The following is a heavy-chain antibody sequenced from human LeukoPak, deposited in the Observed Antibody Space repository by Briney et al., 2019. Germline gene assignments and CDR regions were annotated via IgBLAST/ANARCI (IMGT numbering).Heavy chain of an antibody. J-gene: IGHJ4*02. V-gene: IGHV3-72*01. CDR2: TRNKANSYIT. Sequence: GGSLRLSCAAPGFTFSDHFLDWVRQAPGKGLEWAGRTRNKANSYITEYAASVKGRFTISRDDSKNSLYLQMSSLKTDDTAMYYCASIRGTFGYWGQGTLVTVSS. CDR1: GFTFSDHF. CDR3: ASIRGTFGY. D-gene: IGHD1-26*01.